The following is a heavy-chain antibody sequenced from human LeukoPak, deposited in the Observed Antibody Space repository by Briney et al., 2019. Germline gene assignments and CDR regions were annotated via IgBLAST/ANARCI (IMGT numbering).Heavy chain of an antibody. J-gene: IGHJ3*02. D-gene: IGHD3-3*01. CDR2: IIPIFGTA. Sequence: ASVKVSCKASRGTFSSYAISWVRQAPGQGLEWMGGIIPIFGTANYAQKFQGRVTITADESTSTAYMELSSLRSEDTAVYYCARERGGRLRFLEWLLXDAFDIW. CDR3: ARERGGRLRFLEWLLXDAFDI. V-gene: IGHV1-69*13. CDR1: RGTFSSYA.